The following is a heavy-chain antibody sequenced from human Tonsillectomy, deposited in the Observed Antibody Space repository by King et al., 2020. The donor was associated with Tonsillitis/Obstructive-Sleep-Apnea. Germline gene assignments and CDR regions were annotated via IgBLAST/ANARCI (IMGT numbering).Heavy chain of an antibody. CDR2: INSDGSST. J-gene: IGHJ6*04. V-gene: IGHV3-74*01. Sequence: VQLVESGGGLVQPGGSLRLSCAASGFTFSSYWMHWVRQAPGKGLVWVSRINSDGSSTNYADSVKGRFTISRDNAKNTLYLQMNSLRAEDTAVYYCAREPSPSIAARLSLPRGGMDVWGKGTTVTVSS. CDR1: GFTFSSYW. CDR3: AREPSPSIAARLSLPRGGMDV. D-gene: IGHD6-6*01.